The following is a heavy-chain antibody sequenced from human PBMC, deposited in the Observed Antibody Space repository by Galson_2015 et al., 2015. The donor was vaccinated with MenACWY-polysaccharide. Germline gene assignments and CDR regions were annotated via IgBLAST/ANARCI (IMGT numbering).Heavy chain of an antibody. D-gene: IGHD3-10*01. Sequence: SLRLSCAAYGFTFSSHWMTWVRQAPGKGLEWVATIKQDGSEKYYVDSVKGRFTISRDNAKNSLSPQMNSLRAEDTAVYYCARAGEGWFDSWGQGTLVTVSS. J-gene: IGHJ5*01. V-gene: IGHV3-7*01. CDR1: GFTFSSHW. CDR2: IKQDGSEK. CDR3: ARAGEGWFDS.